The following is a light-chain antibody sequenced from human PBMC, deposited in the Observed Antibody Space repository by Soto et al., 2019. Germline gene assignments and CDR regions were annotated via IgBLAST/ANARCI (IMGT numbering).Light chain of an antibody. CDR3: MQSTQLPPT. J-gene: IGKJ5*01. CDR2: EVS. CDR1: QSLLHITGETF. Sequence: DVVMTQTPLSLSVAPGQPASISCKSSQSLLHITGETFLFWYLQKPGQSPQLLIYEVSTRVSGVPDRFSGSGSGTDFTLEIIRVETDDVSIYYCMQSTQLPPTFGQGTRLGIE. V-gene: IGKV2D-29*02.